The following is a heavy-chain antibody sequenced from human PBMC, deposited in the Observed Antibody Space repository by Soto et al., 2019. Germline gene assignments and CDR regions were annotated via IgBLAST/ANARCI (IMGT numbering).Heavy chain of an antibody. V-gene: IGHV1-24*01. Sequence: ASVKVSCKASGYTFTSYDINWVRQAPGKGLEWMGGFDPEDGETIYAQKFQGRVTMTEDTSTDTAYMELSSLRSEDTAVYYCASLVGSRDAFDIWGQGTMVTVSS. CDR1: GYTFTSYD. CDR2: FDPEDGET. J-gene: IGHJ3*02. CDR3: ASLVGSRDAFDI. D-gene: IGHD1-26*01.